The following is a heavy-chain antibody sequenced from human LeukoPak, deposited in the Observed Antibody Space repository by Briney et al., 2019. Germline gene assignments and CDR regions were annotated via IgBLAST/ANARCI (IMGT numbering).Heavy chain of an antibody. Sequence: SETLSLTCTVSGGSISSSSYYWGWIRQPPGKGLEWIANFYYSRNTYYNPSLKSRVTISVDTSKNQFSLKLSSVTAADTAVYYCARDPAAASAFDIWGQGTMVTVSS. V-gene: IGHV4-39*07. D-gene: IGHD6-13*01. CDR2: FYYSRNT. J-gene: IGHJ3*02. CDR1: GGSISSSSYY. CDR3: ARDPAAASAFDI.